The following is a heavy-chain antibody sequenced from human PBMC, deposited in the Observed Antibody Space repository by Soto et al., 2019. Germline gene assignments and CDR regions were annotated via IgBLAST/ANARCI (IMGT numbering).Heavy chain of an antibody. CDR1: GYTFTSYY. CDR2: INPSGGST. D-gene: IGHD5-18*01. Sequence: ASVKVSCKASGYTFTSYYMHWVRQATGQGLEWMGIINPSGGSTRYAQKCQDRVTMTRDKYTRTVCMELSRLRSEAMAVNYCARDQPSDKARVSYSYYYGMEVWGQATTVT. CDR3: ARDQPSDKARVSYSYYYGMEV. J-gene: IGHJ6*01. V-gene: IGHV1-46*01.